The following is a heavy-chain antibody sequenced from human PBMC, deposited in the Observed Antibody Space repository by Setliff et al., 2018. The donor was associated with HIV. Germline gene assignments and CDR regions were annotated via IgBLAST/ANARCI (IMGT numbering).Heavy chain of an antibody. Sequence: SVKVSCKTSGFTFSRSTIQWVRQARGQPLEWVGWISIGSGLTKYEQKFHGRVTFTRDMSTSTAYMEVSSLRSDDTAVYYCAAEINTDNNCCWFDPCGQGTLVTVSS. CDR2: ISIGSGLT. CDR1: GFTFSRST. D-gene: IGHD1-20*01. J-gene: IGHJ5*02. V-gene: IGHV1-58*02. CDR3: AAEINTDNNCCWFDP.